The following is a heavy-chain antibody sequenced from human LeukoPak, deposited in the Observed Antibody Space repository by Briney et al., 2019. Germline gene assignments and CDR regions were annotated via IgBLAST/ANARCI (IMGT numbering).Heavy chain of an antibody. Sequence: PGGSLRLSCAVSGFTFSSYAMRWVRQAPGKGLEWVSAISGSGGSTYYADSVKGRFTISRDNSKNTLYLQMNSLRAEDTAVYYCAKLPYYYDSSGYSPIWGQGTMVTVSS. V-gene: IGHV3-23*01. J-gene: IGHJ3*02. CDR3: AKLPYYYDSSGYSPI. CDR2: ISGSGGST. CDR1: GFTFSSYA. D-gene: IGHD3-22*01.